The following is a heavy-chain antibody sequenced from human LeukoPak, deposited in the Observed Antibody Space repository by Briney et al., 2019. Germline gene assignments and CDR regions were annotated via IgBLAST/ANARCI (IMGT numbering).Heavy chain of an antibody. V-gene: IGHV3-11*05. Sequence: GGSVRLSCAASGFTFSDYYMSWIRQAPGKGLEWVSYISRSSTYTNYADSVKGRFSISRDNAKNSLYLQMNSLRAEDTAVYYCAKVVVGRYQDFWGQGTLVPVSS. J-gene: IGHJ4*02. CDR1: GFTFSDYY. D-gene: IGHD2-15*01. CDR2: ISRSSTYT. CDR3: AKVVVGRYQDF.